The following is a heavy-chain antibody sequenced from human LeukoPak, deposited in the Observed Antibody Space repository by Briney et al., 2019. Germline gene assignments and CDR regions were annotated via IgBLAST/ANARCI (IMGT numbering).Heavy chain of an antibody. J-gene: IGHJ5*02. CDR2: ISSSSSTI. V-gene: IGHV3-48*02. CDR1: GFTFSGYG. CDR3: ARVGDNWFDP. Sequence: GGSLRLSCAASGFTFSGYGMHWVRQAPGKGLEWVSYISSSSSTIYYADSVKGRFTISRDNAKNSLYLQMNSLRDEDTAVYYCARVGDNWFDPWGQGTLVTVSS. D-gene: IGHD4-17*01.